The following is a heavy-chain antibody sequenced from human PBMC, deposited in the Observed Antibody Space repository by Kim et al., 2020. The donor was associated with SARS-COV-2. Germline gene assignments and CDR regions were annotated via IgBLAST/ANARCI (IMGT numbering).Heavy chain of an antibody. CDR2: IWYDGSNK. Sequence: GLEWVAVIWYDGSNKYYADSVKGRFTISRDNSKNPLYLQMTSLRAEDTAVYYCAVEGYDFWSGYYTLDYWGQGTLVTVSS. D-gene: IGHD3-3*01. CDR3: AVEGYDFWSGYYTLDY. J-gene: IGHJ4*02. V-gene: IGHV3-33*01.